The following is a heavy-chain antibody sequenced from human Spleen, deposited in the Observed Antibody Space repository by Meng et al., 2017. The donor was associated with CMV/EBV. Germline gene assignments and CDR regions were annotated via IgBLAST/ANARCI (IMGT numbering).Heavy chain of an antibody. V-gene: IGHV3-23*03. Sequence: SGVTFTNYAMSWVRQAPVKGLEWVSVIYSGTTNTYYADSVKGRFTISRDDSKNTLYLQMHSLRAEDTAVYYCAKQQGSGTYYNYIDYWGQGTLVTVSS. D-gene: IGHD1-26*01. CDR1: GVTFTNYA. CDR2: IYSGTTNT. J-gene: IGHJ4*02. CDR3: AKQQGSGTYYNYIDY.